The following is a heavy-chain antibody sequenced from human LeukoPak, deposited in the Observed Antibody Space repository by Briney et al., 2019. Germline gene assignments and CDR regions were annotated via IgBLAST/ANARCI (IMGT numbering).Heavy chain of an antibody. D-gene: IGHD3-22*01. Sequence: ASVKVSCKASGGTFSSYAISWVRQAPGQGLEWMGGIIPIFGTANYAQKFQGRVTITADKSTSTAYMELRSLRSDDTAVYYCARWGVAYDSSGYYYYWGQGTLVTVSS. J-gene: IGHJ4*02. V-gene: IGHV1-69*06. CDR3: ARWGVAYDSSGYYYY. CDR2: IIPIFGTA. CDR1: GGTFSSYA.